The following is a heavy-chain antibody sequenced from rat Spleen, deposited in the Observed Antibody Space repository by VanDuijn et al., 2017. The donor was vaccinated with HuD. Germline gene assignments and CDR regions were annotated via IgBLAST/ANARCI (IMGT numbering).Heavy chain of an antibody. V-gene: IGHV5-29*01. CDR1: GFTFSDYG. CDR3: ARLVYNSYFDF. J-gene: IGHJ2*01. D-gene: IGHD1-4*01. Sequence: EVQLVESGGGLVQPGRSLKLSCAASGFTFSDYGVAWVRQAPTTGLEWVATISYGDSSGHSGTYYRDSVKGRFTISRDNAKSTLYLQMDSLRSEDTATYYCARLVYNSYFDFWGQGVMVTVSS. CDR2: ISYGDSSGHSGT.